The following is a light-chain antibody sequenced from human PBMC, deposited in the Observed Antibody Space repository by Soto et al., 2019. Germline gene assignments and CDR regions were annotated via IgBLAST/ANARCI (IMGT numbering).Light chain of an antibody. V-gene: IGKV4-1*01. CDR3: QQYYSTPWT. J-gene: IGKJ1*01. Sequence: DIVMTQSPDSLAVSLGERATINCKSSQSLLANCNNKNYLAWYRQKPGQPPQLLIYWASTRESGVPDRFSGSGSETDFTLTISSLQAGDVAVYYCQQYYSTPWTFGQGTKVEI. CDR2: WAS. CDR1: QSLLANCNNKNY.